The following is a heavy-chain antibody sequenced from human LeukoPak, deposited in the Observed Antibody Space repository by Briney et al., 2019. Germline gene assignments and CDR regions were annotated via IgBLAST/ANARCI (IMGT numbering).Heavy chain of an antibody. V-gene: IGHV3-33*03. Sequence: GGSLRLSCVASGFPFSSYGMHWVRQAPGKGLEWVAVIWSVGGAEYYADSVKGRFTISRDNAKNSLYLQMSNLRAEDTAVYFCARGGGLDVWSQGATVTVSS. CDR3: ARGGGLDV. D-gene: IGHD3-16*01. CDR2: IWSVGGAE. J-gene: IGHJ6*02. CDR1: GFPFSSYG.